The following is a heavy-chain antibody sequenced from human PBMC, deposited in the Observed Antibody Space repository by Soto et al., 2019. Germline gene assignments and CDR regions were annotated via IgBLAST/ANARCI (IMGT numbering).Heavy chain of an antibody. Sequence: GVPLSLSCAAAGVPFSSYAMSWLRPAQGKGLEWVSYISSSGITIYYADSVKGRFTISRENAKNSLYLKMNSLRAEDTAVYYWARDRGITIFGVVRYGRAGWGQG. CDR3: ARDRGITIFGVVRYGRAG. J-gene: IGHJ6*02. V-gene: IGHV3-48*03. CDR2: ISSSGITI. D-gene: IGHD3-3*01. CDR1: GVPFSSYA.